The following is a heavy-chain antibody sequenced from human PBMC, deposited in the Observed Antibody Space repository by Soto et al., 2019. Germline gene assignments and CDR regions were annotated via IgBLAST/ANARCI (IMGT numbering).Heavy chain of an antibody. V-gene: IGHV1-69*13. Sequence: WASVKVSCKASGGTFSRHAINWVRQAPGHGLQWMGGIVPLFGTANYAQKFQGRVTITADESTSTAHMELRSLRSEDTAVYYCARDYGHDCSGGNCYFYFWGQGTLVTVSS. CDR2: IVPLFGTA. CDR3: ARDYGHDCSGGNCYFYF. D-gene: IGHD2-15*01. CDR1: GGTFSRHA. J-gene: IGHJ4*02.